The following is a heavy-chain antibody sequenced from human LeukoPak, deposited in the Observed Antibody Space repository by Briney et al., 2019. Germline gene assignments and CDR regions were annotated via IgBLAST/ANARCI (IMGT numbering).Heavy chain of an antibody. J-gene: IGHJ4*02. V-gene: IGHV1-69*13. CDR1: GGTFSSYA. D-gene: IGHD5/OR15-5a*01. CDR3: ARGVYGDYFDY. Sequence: ASVKFSCKASGGTFSSYAISWVRQAPGQGLEWMGGIIPIFGTANYAQKFQGRVTITADESTSTAYMELSSLRSEDTAVYYCARGVYGDYFDYWGQGTLVTVSS. CDR2: IIPIFGTA.